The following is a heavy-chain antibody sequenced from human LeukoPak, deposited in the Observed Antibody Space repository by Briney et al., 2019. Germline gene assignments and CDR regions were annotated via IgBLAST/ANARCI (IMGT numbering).Heavy chain of an antibody. D-gene: IGHD5-24*01. J-gene: IGHJ4*02. Sequence: SETLSLTCTVSGGSISSYYWSWIRQPPGKGLEWIGYIYYTGSTNYNPSLKSRVTISVDTSKNQFSLKLSSVTAADTAVYYCAREGDGYNVPFDYWGQGTLVTVSS. CDR3: AREGDGYNVPFDY. CDR1: GGSISSYY. CDR2: IYYTGST. V-gene: IGHV4-59*01.